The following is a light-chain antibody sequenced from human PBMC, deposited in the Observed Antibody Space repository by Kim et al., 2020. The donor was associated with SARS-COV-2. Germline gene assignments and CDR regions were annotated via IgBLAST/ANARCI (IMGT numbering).Light chain of an antibody. J-gene: IGKJ2*01. Sequence: GDRATITCRASQTIDTWLAWYQLKPGKTPKLLIYKSSTLESGVPSRFSGSGSGTEFTLTITSLQPDDFATYYCQQYMSYYTFGQGTKLEIK. V-gene: IGKV1-5*03. CDR2: KSS. CDR1: QTIDTW. CDR3: QQYMSYYT.